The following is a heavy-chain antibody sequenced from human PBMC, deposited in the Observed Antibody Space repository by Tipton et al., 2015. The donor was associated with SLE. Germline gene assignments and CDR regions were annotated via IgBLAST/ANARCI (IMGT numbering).Heavy chain of an antibody. CDR1: GGSISSGSYY. CDR2: IYTSGGT. D-gene: IGHD5-24*01. Sequence: LRLSCTVSGGSISSGSYYWSWTRQPAGKGLEWIGRIYTSGGTNYNPSLKSRVTISVDTSKNQFSLKLSSVTAADTAVYYCARGDGYNFDYWGQGTLVTVSS. CDR3: ARGDGYNFDY. J-gene: IGHJ4*02. V-gene: IGHV4-61*02.